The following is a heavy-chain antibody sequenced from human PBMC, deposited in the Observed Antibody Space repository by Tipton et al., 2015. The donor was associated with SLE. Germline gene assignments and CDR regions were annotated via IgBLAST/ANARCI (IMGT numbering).Heavy chain of an antibody. D-gene: IGHD3-3*01. CDR2: IKQDGSEK. Sequence: SLRLSCAASGFTFSSYWMSWVRQAPGKGLEWVANIKQDGSEKYYVDSVKGRFTISRDNAKNSLYLQMNSLRAEDTAVYYCARDDDFWSGYAPYFQHWGQGTLVTVSS. CDR3: ARDDDFWSGYAPYFQH. J-gene: IGHJ1*01. V-gene: IGHV3-7*03. CDR1: GFTFSSYW.